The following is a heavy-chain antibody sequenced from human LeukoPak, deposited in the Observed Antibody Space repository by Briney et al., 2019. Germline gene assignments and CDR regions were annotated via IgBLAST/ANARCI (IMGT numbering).Heavy chain of an antibody. J-gene: IGHJ6*03. CDR2: IIPIFGTA. Sequence: SVKVSCKASGGTFSSYAISWVRQAPGQGLEWMGGIIPIFGTANYAQKFQGRVTITADKSTSTAYMELSSLRSEDTAVYYCARSGEHDRYSSSWYLSGLYYYYYMDVWGKGTTVTVSS. D-gene: IGHD6-13*01. V-gene: IGHV1-69*06. CDR3: ARSGEHDRYSSSWYLSGLYYYYYMDV. CDR1: GGTFSSYA.